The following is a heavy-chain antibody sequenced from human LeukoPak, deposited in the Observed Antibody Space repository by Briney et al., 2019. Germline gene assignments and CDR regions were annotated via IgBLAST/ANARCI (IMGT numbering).Heavy chain of an antibody. CDR3: ATEIYYNSSS. CDR1: GYTFTGYY. V-gene: IGHV1-2*02. CDR2: INPNSGGT. J-gene: IGHJ4*02. D-gene: IGHD3-22*01. Sequence: ASVKVSCKASGYTFTGYYMHWVRQAPGQGLEWMGWINPNSGGTNYAQKFQGRVTMTRDMFTSTVYMEMSSLRSDDTALYYCATEIYYNSSSWGQGTLVTVSS.